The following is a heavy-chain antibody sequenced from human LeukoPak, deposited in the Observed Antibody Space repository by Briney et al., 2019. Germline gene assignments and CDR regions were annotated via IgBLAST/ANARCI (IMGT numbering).Heavy chain of an antibody. V-gene: IGHV4-59*01. CDR2: IYYSGST. J-gene: IGHJ4*02. D-gene: IGHD3-3*01. CDR3: ARAHQSYYDFWSGYPSPYYFDY. Sequence: PSETLSLTCTVSGGSISSYYWSWIRQPPGKGLEWIGCIYYSGSTSYNPSLKSRVTISVDTSKNQFSLKLSSVTAADTAVYYCARAHQSYYDFWSGYPSPYYFDYWGQGTLVTVSS. CDR1: GGSISSYY.